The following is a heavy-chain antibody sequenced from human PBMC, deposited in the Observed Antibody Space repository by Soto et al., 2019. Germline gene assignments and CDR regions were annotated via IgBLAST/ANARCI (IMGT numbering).Heavy chain of an antibody. V-gene: IGHV3-7*03. CDR2: IKQDGSEK. Sequence: GGSLRLSCPASGFTFSSYWMSWVRQAPGKGLEWVANIKQDGSEKYYVDSVKGRFTLSRDNAKNSLYLQMNSLSAEDTAVYYCTRGHTYDFWTCDFDYWGQGIMVTVSS. D-gene: IGHD3-3*01. J-gene: IGHJ4*02. CDR3: TRGHTYDFWTCDFDY. CDR1: GFTFSSYW.